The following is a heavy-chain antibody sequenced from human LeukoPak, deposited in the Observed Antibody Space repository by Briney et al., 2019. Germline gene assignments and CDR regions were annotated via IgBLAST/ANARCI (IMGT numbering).Heavy chain of an antibody. CDR2: INHSGST. D-gene: IGHD6-19*01. Sequence: SETLSLTRAVYGGSFSGYYWSWIRQPPGKGLEWIGEINHSGSTNYNPSLKSRVTISVDTSKNQFSLKLSSVTAADTAVYYCRSGWYREDHWGQGTLVTVSS. V-gene: IGHV4-34*01. CDR1: GGSFSGYY. CDR3: RSGWYREDH. J-gene: IGHJ4*02.